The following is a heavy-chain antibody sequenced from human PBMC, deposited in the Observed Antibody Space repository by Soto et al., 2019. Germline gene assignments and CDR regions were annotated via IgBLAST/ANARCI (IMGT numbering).Heavy chain of an antibody. J-gene: IGHJ4*01. CDR1: GGSISSFH. V-gene: IGHV4-59*08. CDR3: AMSTSSSWYANKGIYFDS. CDR2: IYSSGST. Sequence: SETLSLTCTVSGGSISSFHWNWIRPPPGKGLEWIGYIYSSGSTNYNPSLESRVTVSVDTSKKQVSLKLSSVTAADTAVYYCAMSTSSSWYANKGIYFDSWGQGTLVTVSS. D-gene: IGHD6-13*01.